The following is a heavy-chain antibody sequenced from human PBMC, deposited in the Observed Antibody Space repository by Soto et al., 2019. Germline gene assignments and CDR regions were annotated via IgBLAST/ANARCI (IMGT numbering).Heavy chain of an antibody. J-gene: IGHJ4*02. V-gene: IGHV4-39*01. Sequence: PSETLSLTCTVSGVSISSSSYYWGWIRQPPGKGLEWIGSIYYSGSTYYNPSLKSRVTISVDTSKNQFSLKLSSVTTADTAVYYCARMGLQIWAYFDYWGQGTLVTVSS. CDR1: GVSISSSSYY. D-gene: IGHD5-18*01. CDR3: ARMGLQIWAYFDY. CDR2: IYYSGST.